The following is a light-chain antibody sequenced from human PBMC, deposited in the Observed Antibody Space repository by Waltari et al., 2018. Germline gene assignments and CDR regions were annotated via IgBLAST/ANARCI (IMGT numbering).Light chain of an antibody. V-gene: IGLV2-23*02. CDR2: EVT. J-gene: IGLJ1*01. Sequence: QSALTQPASVSGSPGQSITISCTGTSSDVGSYNLVSWYQQHPGKAPKLMIYEVTERPSGVSNRFSGSKSDNTASLTISGLHAEDEADYYCCSHAGSSIYVFGTGTKVTIL. CDR1: SSDVGSYNL. CDR3: CSHAGSSIYV.